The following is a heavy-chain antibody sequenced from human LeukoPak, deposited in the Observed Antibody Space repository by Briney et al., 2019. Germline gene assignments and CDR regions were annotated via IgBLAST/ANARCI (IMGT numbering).Heavy chain of an antibody. V-gene: IGHV3-53*01. Sequence: GGSLRLSCAATGLTVSKNYMSWVRQAPGKGLESVSVIYSGGSTYYADSVRGRFTISRDNSKNTLYLQMNSLRVEDTAVYYCARVGGRWGQGTLVTVSS. CDR1: GLTVSKNY. CDR3: ARVGGR. CDR2: IYSGGST. D-gene: IGHD3-10*01. J-gene: IGHJ4*02.